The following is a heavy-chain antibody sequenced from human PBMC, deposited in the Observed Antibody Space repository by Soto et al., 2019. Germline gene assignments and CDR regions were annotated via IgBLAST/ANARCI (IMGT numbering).Heavy chain of an antibody. CDR3: GRAIRYYFVINGQTWGAFSI. CDR1: GCPCSSYA. J-gene: IGHJ3*02. CDR2: IIPIFGTA. D-gene: IGHD3-10*02. V-gene: IGHV1-69*13. Sequence: ASVKVSCKASGCPCSSYAISCVRQPPGQGLEWMGGIIPIFGTAKYAQKFPGTVTIAAEEATSTAYMELSNLRSKDTAAYYCGRAIRYYFVINGQTWGAFSIW.